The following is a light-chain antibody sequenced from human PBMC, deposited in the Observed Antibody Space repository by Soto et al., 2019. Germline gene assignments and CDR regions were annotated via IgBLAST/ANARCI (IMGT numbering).Light chain of an antibody. CDR3: QQYNSYPWT. J-gene: IGKJ1*01. V-gene: IGKV1-5*01. CDR2: DAS. CDR1: QSISSW. Sequence: DIQMTQSPSTLSASVGDRVTMTCRASQSISSWLAWYQQKPGKAPKLLIYDASSLESGVPSRFSGSGSGTEFTLTISSLQPDDFATYYCQQYNSYPWTFGQGTK.